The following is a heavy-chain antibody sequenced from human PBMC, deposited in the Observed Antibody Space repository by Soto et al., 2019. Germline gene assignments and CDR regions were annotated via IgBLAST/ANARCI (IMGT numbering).Heavy chain of an antibody. V-gene: IGHV1-2*02. J-gene: IGHJ4*02. Sequence: ASVKVSCKASGYTFTGYYMHWVRQAPGRGLEWMGWINPNSGGTNYAQKFQGRVTMTRDTSISTAYMELSRLRSDDTAVYYCARDLPRGSSWYPTVDHWGQGTLVTVPS. CDR2: INPNSGGT. D-gene: IGHD6-13*01. CDR3: ARDLPRGSSWYPTVDH. CDR1: GYTFTGYY.